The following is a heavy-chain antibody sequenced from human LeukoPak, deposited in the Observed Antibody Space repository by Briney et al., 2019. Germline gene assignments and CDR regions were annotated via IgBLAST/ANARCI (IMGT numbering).Heavy chain of an antibody. CDR2: MNPNSGNT. J-gene: IGHJ6*03. V-gene: IGHV1-8*01. CDR3: ARGWGGTWYYYYYYMDV. CDR1: GYTFTSYD. Sequence: ASVKVSCKASGYTFTSYDINWARQATGQGLEWMGWMNPNSGNTGYAQKFQGRVTMTRNTSISTAYMELSSLRSEDTAVYYCARGWGGTWYYYYYYMDVWGKGSTVTVSS. D-gene: IGHD3-16*01.